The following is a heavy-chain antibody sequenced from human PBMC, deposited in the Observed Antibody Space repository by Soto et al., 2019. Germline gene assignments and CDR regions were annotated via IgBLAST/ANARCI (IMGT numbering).Heavy chain of an antibody. D-gene: IGHD3-3*01. J-gene: IGHJ4*02. CDR3: AKARATYYAFWSGYYWVLDY. CDR2: ISYDGSNK. CDR1: GFTFSSYG. V-gene: IGHV3-30*18. Sequence: GGSLRLSCAASGFTFSSYGMHWVRQAPGKGLEWVAVISYDGSNKYYADSVKGRFTISRDNSKNTLYLQMNSLRAEDTAVYYCAKARATYYAFWSGYYWVLDYWGQGTLVTVSS.